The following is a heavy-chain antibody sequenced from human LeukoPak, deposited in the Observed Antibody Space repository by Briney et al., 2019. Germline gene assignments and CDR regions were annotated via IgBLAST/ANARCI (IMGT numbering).Heavy chain of an antibody. J-gene: IGHJ4*02. CDR1: GFTFSSYW. Sequence: GGSLRLSCAASGFTFSSYWMSWVRQAPGKGLEWVANIKQGGSEKYYVDSVKGRFTISRDNAKNSLYLQMNSLRAEDTAVYYCARAVSNGHLDYWGQGTLVTVSS. D-gene: IGHD4-11*01. V-gene: IGHV3-7*01. CDR2: IKQGGSEK. CDR3: ARAVSNGHLDY.